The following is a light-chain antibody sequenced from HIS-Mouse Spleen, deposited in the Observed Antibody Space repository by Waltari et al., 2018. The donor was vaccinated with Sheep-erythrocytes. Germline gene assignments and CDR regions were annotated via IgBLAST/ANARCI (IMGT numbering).Light chain of an antibody. CDR2: EGS. J-gene: IGLJ3*02. V-gene: IGLV2-23*01. Sequence: QSALTQPASVSGSPGQSITISCTGTSSDVGSYNLVSWYQQHPGKAPKLMIYEGSKRPSGVSNRFSGSKSGNTASLTISGLRAEDEAYFYCCSYAGSSTPWVFGGGTKLTVL. CDR1: SSDVGSYNL. CDR3: CSYAGSSTPWV.